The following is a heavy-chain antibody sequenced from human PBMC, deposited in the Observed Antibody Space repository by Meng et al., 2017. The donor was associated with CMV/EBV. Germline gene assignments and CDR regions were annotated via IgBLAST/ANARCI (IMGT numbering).Heavy chain of an antibody. CDR1: GYTFTSYD. Sequence: ASAKVSCKASGYTFTSYDTNWVRQATGQGRVWRGWMNPNSGNTGYAQKFQGRVTITRNTSISTAYLELSSLRSEDTAVYYCARGQRVSLGYCSSTSCHDFDYWGQGTPVTVSS. J-gene: IGHJ4*02. CDR2: MNPNSGNT. CDR3: ARGQRVSLGYCSSTSCHDFDY. D-gene: IGHD2-2*01. V-gene: IGHV1-8*03.